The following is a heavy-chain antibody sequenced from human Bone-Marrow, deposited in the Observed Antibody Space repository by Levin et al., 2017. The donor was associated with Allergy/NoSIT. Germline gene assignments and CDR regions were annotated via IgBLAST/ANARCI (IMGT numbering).Heavy chain of an antibody. CDR1: GFTFSSYD. D-gene: IGHD2-2*01. CDR3: ARVALPRYCTSTSCSESGYYFDD. J-gene: IGHJ4*02. Sequence: SCAASGFTFSSYDMHWVRQATGRGLEWVSAIGTAADSYYSGSVKGRFTVSRDNAKNSFYLQMNSLRAGDTAVYYCARVALPRYCTSTSCSESGYYFDDWGQGALVTVSS. CDR2: IGTAADS. V-gene: IGHV3-13*04.